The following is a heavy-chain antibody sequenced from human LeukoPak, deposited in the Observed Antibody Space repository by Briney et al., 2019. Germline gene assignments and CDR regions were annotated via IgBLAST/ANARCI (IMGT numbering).Heavy chain of an antibody. J-gene: IGHJ4*02. CDR3: TRGGELMNF. D-gene: IGHD1-26*01. V-gene: IGHV4-61*02. CDR2: IYTSGST. CDR1: GGSVNSGNYY. Sequence: SGTLSLTCAVSGGSVNSGNYYWTWIRQPAGKRLEWIGRIYTSGSTNYNPSLKSRVTISIDASKNQFSLRLTSVTAADTAVYYCTRGGELMNFWGQGTLVTVSS.